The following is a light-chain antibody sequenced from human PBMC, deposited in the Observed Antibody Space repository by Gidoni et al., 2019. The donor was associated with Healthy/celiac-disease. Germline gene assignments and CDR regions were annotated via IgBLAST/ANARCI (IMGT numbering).Light chain of an antibody. Sequence: ASVGDRVTITCRASQGISSYLAWYQQKPGRAPKLLIYAASTLQSGVPSRFSGSGSGTEFTLTISSLQPEDFSTYYCQQLNSYPPTFXGXTKVEIK. CDR3: QQLNSYPPT. V-gene: IGKV1-9*01. J-gene: IGKJ4*01. CDR2: AAS. CDR1: QGISSY.